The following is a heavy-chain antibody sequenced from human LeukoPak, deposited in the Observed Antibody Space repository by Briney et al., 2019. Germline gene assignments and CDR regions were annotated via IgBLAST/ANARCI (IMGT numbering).Heavy chain of an antibody. D-gene: IGHD4-17*01. J-gene: IGHJ4*02. V-gene: IGHV1-8*01. CDR2: MNPNSGNT. CDR3: ARAPMTTVTTFDY. CDR1: GYTFTSYD. Sequence: ASVKVSCKASGYTFTSYDINWVRQATGQGLEWMGCMNPNSGNTGYAQKFQSRVTMTRNTSISTAYMELSSLRSEDTAVYYCARAPMTTVTTFDYWGQGTLVTVSS.